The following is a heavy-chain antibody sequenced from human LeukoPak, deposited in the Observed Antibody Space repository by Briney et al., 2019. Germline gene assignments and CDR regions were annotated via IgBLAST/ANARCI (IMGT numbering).Heavy chain of an antibody. J-gene: IGHJ4*02. CDR3: ARLDGYSSSWYHY. V-gene: IGHV4-59*01. D-gene: IGHD6-13*01. Sequence: SETLSLTCTVSGGSISSYYWSWIRQPSGKGLEGIGYIYYSGSTNYNPSLKSRVTISVDTSKNQFSLKLSSVTAADTAVYYCARLDGYSSSWYHYWGQGTLVTVSS. CDR1: GGSISSYY. CDR2: IYYSGST.